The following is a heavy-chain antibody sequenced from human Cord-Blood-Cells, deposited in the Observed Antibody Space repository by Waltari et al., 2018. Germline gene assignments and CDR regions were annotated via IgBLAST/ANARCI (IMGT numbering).Heavy chain of an antibody. D-gene: IGHD1-26*01. CDR2: INHSGIT. J-gene: IGHJ5*02. CDR3: ARGGGSYYNWFDP. Sequence: QVQLQQWGAGLLKPSETLSLTCAVYGGSFSGYYWCWIRQPPGKGLEWIGEINHSGITNSSPSLKSRITISVDTSKNQFSRKLGSVTAADTAVYYCARGGGSYYNWFDPWGQGTLVTVSS. CDR1: GGSFSGYY. V-gene: IGHV4-34*01.